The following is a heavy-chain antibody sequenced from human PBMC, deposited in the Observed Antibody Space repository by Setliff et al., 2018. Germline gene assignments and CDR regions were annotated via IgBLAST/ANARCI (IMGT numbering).Heavy chain of an antibody. J-gene: IGHJ4*02. D-gene: IGHD1-26*01. V-gene: IGHV1-69*13. CDR2: ISPIFGTA. CDR1: GGTFSSYG. CDR3: ARVSRTIVGARGFDY. Sequence: PVQVSCKASGGTFSSYGISWVRQAPGQGLEWMGGISPIFGTANYAQKFQGRVTITADESTSTAYMELSSLRSEDTAVYYCARVSRTIVGARGFDYWGQGTLVTVSS.